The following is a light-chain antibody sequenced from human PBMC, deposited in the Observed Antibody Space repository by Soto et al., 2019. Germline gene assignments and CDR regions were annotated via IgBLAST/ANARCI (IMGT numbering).Light chain of an antibody. Sequence: EIVLTQSPATLSLSPGERATLSCRASQTVGNYLAWYQQKPGQVPRLLIYNASNRDTGVPVRFSGSGSGTEFTLTISSLEPEDFAVYYCQQRGNWPLPWTFGQGAKVEI. CDR2: NAS. J-gene: IGKJ1*01. CDR3: QQRGNWPLPWT. CDR1: QTVGNY. V-gene: IGKV3-11*01.